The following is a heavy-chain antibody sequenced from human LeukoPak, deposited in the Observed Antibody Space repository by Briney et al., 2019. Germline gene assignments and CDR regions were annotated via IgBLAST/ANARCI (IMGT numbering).Heavy chain of an antibody. Sequence: GGSLRLSRAASGFSFSDYYMSWIRQAPGKGLEWVSYMSNSGSTIYYADSVKGRFTISRDNTKNSLYLQMNSLRAEDTAVYYCASVLWFGGIFFDYWGQGTLVTVSS. CDR3: ASVLWFGGIFFDY. J-gene: IGHJ4*02. D-gene: IGHD3-10*01. CDR2: MSNSGSTI. V-gene: IGHV3-11*01. CDR1: GFSFSDYY.